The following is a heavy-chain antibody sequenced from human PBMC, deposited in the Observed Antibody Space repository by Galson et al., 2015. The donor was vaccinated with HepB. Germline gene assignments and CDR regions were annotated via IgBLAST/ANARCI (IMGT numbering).Heavy chain of an antibody. V-gene: IGHV3-9*01. CDR3: VKDRGHGDCGCALDV. D-gene: IGHD2-21*02. CDR2: ISWNSGNI. J-gene: IGHJ3*01. CDR1: GFIFDDYT. Sequence: SLRLSCAASGFIFDDYTMHWVRQVPGKGLEWVSRISWNSGNIGYAASVKGRFTISRDNAENSLTLQMDSLTAEDTALYYCVKDRGHGDCGCALDVGGQWTMVSVSS.